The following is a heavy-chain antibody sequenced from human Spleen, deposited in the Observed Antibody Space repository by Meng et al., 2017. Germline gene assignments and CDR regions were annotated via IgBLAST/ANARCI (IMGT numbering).Heavy chain of an antibody. CDR2: MYYSGNI. CDR3: ARHKGYSYGYLYFDY. J-gene: IGHJ4*02. CDR1: GDSISSSNYY. D-gene: IGHD5-18*01. Sequence: QLQLQESGPGLVRPSETLSLICTVSGDSISSSNYYWGWLRQPPGKGLEWIGSMYYSGNIYYNPSLKSRVTISVDTSKNQFSLKVTSVTAADTAVFYCARHKGYSYGYLYFDYWGQGTLVTVSS. V-gene: IGHV4-39*01.